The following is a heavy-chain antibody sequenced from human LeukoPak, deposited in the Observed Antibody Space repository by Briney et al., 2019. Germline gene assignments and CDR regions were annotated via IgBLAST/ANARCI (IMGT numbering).Heavy chain of an antibody. V-gene: IGHV4-61*02. CDR3: ARDYYDSSGYSAMHY. CDR1: GGSISSGSYY. Sequence: PSETLSLTCTVSGGSISSGSYYWSWIRQPAGKGLEWIGRIYTSGSTNYNPSLKSRVTISVDTSKNQFSLKLSSVTAADTAVYYCARDYYDSSGYSAMHYWGQGTLVTVSS. CDR2: IYTSGST. D-gene: IGHD3-22*01. J-gene: IGHJ4*02.